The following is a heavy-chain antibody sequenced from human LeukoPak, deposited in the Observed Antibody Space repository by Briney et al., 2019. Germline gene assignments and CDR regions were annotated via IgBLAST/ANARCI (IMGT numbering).Heavy chain of an antibody. D-gene: IGHD5-18*01. CDR1: GFTLSSYS. CDR3: ARGLDVDTAMVPFY. CDR2: ISSSSSYI. V-gene: IGHV3-21*01. J-gene: IGHJ4*02. Sequence: GGSLRLSCAASGFTLSSYSMNWVRQAPGKGLEWVSSISSSSSYIYYADSVKGRFTISRDNAKNSLYLQMNSLRAEDTAVYYCARGLDVDTAMVPFYWGQGTLVTVSS.